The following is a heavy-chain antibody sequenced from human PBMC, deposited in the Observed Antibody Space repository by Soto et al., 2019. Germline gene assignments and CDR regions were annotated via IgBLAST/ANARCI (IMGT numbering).Heavy chain of an antibody. CDR1: GGTFSSYA. D-gene: IGHD3-10*01. CDR2: IIPIFGTA. V-gene: IGHV1-69*13. CDR3: ARPVRGVFYYYYGMDV. J-gene: IGHJ6*02. Sequence: SVKVSCKASGGTFSSYAISWVRQAPGQGLEWMGGIIPIFGTANYAQKFQGRVTVTADESTSTAYMELSSLRSEDTAVYYCARPVRGVFYYYYGMDVWGQGTTVTVSS.